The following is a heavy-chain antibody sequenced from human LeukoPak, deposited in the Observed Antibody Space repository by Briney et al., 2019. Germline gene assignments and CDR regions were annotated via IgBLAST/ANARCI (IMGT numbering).Heavy chain of an antibody. V-gene: IGHV4-38-2*02. D-gene: IGHD4-17*01. J-gene: IGHJ4*02. Sequence: PSETLSLTCTVSGYSISSGYYWGWIRQPPGKGLEWIGSIYHSGSTYYNPSLKSRVTISVDTSKNQFSLKLSSVTAADTAVYYCAREQRYGDFPLIDYWGQGTLVTVSS. CDR2: IYHSGST. CDR3: AREQRYGDFPLIDY. CDR1: GYSISSGYY.